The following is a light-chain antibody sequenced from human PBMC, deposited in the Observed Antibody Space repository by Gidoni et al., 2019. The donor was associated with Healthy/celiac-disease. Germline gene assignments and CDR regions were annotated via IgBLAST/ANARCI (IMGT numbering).Light chain of an antibody. J-gene: IGLJ2*01. V-gene: IGLV2-14*01. CDR2: EVS. Sequence: TQPASVSGSPGQSITISCTGTSSDVGGYNYVSWYQQHPGKAPKLMIYEVSNRPSGVSNRFSGSKSSNTASLTISGLQAEDEADYYCSSYTSSSTVVFGGGTKLTVL. CDR3: SSYTSSSTVV. CDR1: SSDVGGYNY.